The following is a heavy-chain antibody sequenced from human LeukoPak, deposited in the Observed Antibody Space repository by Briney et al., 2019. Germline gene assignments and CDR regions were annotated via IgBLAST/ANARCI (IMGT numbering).Heavy chain of an antibody. D-gene: IGHD3-22*01. V-gene: IGHV1-69*04. CDR2: IIPILGIA. CDR1: GGTFSSYA. CDR3: ASTLGKTSDSSGYYWYYFDY. Sequence: GASVKVSCKASGGTFSSYAISWVRQAPGQGLEWMGRIIPILGIANYAQKFQGRVTITADKSTSTAYMELSSLRSEDTAVYYCASTLGKTSDSSGYYWYYFDYWGQGTLVTVSS. J-gene: IGHJ4*02.